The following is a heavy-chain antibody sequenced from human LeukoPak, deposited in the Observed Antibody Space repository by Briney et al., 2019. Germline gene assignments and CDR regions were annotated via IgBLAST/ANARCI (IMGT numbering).Heavy chain of an antibody. Sequence: GGSLRLSCAASGFTFSSYGMYWVRQAPGKGLEWVAFTRYDGSNKYYADSVKGRFTISRDNSKNTMYLQMNSLRDEDTAVYYCAKVINYYGSGGMDYWGQGTLVTVSS. CDR2: TRYDGSNK. J-gene: IGHJ4*02. V-gene: IGHV3-30*02. CDR1: GFTFSSYG. D-gene: IGHD3-10*01. CDR3: AKVINYYGSGGMDY.